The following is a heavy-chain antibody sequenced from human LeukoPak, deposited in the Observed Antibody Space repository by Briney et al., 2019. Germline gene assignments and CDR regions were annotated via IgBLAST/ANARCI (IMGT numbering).Heavy chain of an antibody. CDR3: AKERFSSGSPYYSDY. CDR2: IRAGGGKT. Sequence: GGSLRLSCTASGFTFGNYAVSWVRQAPGKGLEWVSAIRAGGGKTYYADSVKGRFTISRDNSNNTLYLQMNSLRGDDAAVYYCAKERFSSGSPYYSDYWGQGTLVTVSS. D-gene: IGHD3-10*01. V-gene: IGHV3-23*01. J-gene: IGHJ4*02. CDR1: GFTFGNYA.